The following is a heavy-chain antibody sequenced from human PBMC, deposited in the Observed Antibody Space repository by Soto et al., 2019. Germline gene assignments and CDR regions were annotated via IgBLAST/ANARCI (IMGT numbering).Heavy chain of an antibody. J-gene: IGHJ3*02. V-gene: IGHV1-2*02. Sequence: QVQVVQSAADVKKPGASVKVSCKASGYTLTGYYMHWVRQAPGERLEWMGWINPNSGDTNYAQKVQVRVTMTRDTSVNTAYMDLSGLRSDDTAVYYCARGGGQDYLAFDIWGQGTVVTVSS. D-gene: IGHD2-15*01. CDR3: ARGGGQDYLAFDI. CDR1: GYTLTGYY. CDR2: INPNSGDT.